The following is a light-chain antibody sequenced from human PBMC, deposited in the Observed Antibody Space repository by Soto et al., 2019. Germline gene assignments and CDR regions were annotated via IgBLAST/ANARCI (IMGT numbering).Light chain of an antibody. V-gene: IGKV1-5*01. CDR2: DAT. CDR3: QQYGSSPQT. CDR1: QSVSTW. J-gene: IGKJ5*01. Sequence: IQLTQSPSTLSASVGDRVTITCRASQSVSTWLAWYQQEPGKAPRFLIYDATSLESGVPSMFSGRGSGTEFTLTISSLQPEDFAVYYCQQYGSSPQTFGPGTRLEIK.